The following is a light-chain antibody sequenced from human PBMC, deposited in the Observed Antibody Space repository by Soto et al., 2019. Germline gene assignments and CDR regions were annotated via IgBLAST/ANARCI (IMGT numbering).Light chain of an antibody. CDR3: QQSYSTPRT. CDR2: KAS. Sequence: DIQMTQSPSTLSGSVGDRVTITCRASQTISSWLAWYQQKPGKAPKLLIYKASTLKSGVPSRFSGSGSGTDFTLTIGSLQPEDFATYYCQQSYSTPRTFGQRTKVDI. CDR1: QTISSW. J-gene: IGKJ1*01. V-gene: IGKV1-5*03.